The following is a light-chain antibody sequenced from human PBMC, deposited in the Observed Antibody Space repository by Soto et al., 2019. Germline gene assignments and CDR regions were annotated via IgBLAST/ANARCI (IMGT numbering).Light chain of an antibody. J-gene: IGKJ3*01. Sequence: DLQMTQSPSSLSASVGDRVTITCRASQSISSYLNWYQQKPGKAPKLLIYAASSLQSGVASRFSGSGSGTDFTLTISSLQPEDFATYYCQQSYSTPLTFGPGTKVDIK. V-gene: IGKV1-39*01. CDR2: AAS. CDR1: QSISSY. CDR3: QQSYSTPLT.